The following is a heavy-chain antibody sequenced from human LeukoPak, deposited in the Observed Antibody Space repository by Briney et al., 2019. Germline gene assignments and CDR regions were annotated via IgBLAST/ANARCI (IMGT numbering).Heavy chain of an antibody. Sequence: PSETLSLTCGVSSYSISSDYYWGWIRQPPGKGLERLGSIYHSGSTSYNPSLKSRVTISVDTSKNQFSLKLSSVTAADTAVYYCARVTYYYDSTDYYGFFHYWGQGTLVTVSS. J-gene: IGHJ4*02. CDR3: ARVTYYYDSTDYYGFFHY. CDR1: SYSISSDYY. CDR2: IYHSGST. V-gene: IGHV4-38-2*01. D-gene: IGHD3-22*01.